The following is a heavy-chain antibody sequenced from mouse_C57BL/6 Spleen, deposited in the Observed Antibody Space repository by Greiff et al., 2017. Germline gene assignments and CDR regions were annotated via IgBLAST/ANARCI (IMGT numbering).Heavy chain of an antibody. V-gene: IGHV1-59*01. CDR3: ARREKLGAMDY. D-gene: IGHD4-1*01. Sequence: VKLQQPGAELVRPGTSVKLSCKASGYTFTSYWMHWVKQRPGQGLEWIGVIDPSDSYTNYNQKFKGKATLTVDTSSSTAYMQLSSLTSEDSAVYYCARREKLGAMDYWGQGTSVTVSS. CDR1: GYTFTSYW. J-gene: IGHJ4*01. CDR2: IDPSDSYT.